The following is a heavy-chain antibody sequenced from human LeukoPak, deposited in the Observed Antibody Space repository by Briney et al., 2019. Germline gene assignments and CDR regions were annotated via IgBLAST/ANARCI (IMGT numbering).Heavy chain of an antibody. V-gene: IGHV4-59*01. D-gene: IGHD3-16*01. J-gene: IGHJ1*01. CDR2: RYYSGST. Sequence: SETLSLTCIVSGGSISSYYWTWIRQPPGKGLDRIGYRYYSGSTTYNPSLKSRVTISVDTSKSQFSLKLISVTAADTAIYYCARVRGDFETDWGQGTLVTVSS. CDR3: ARVRGDFETD. CDR1: GGSISSYY.